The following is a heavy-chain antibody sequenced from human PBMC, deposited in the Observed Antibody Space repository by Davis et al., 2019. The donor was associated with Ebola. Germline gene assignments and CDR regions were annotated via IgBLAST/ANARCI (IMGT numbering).Heavy chain of an antibody. V-gene: IGHV4-59*01. CDR1: GGSISSYY. CDR2: IYYSGST. CDR3: ARGFLWFGELAAFDI. J-gene: IGHJ3*02. D-gene: IGHD3-10*01. Sequence: PSETLSLTCTVSGGSISSYYWSWIRQPPGKGLEWIGYIYYSGSTNYNPSLKSRVTISVDTSKNQFSLKLSSVTAADTDVYYCARGFLWFGELAAFDIWGQGTMVTVSS.